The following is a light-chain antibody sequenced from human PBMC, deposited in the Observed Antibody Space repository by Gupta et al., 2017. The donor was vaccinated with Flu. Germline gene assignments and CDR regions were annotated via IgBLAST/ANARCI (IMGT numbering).Light chain of an antibody. CDR3: QAYDGNTVV. CDR1: SGAIVTDF. J-gene: IGLJ2*01. CDR2: EHD. V-gene: IGLV6-57*03. Sequence: KFMLTQPQYVSESPGQTVSIFCPRSSGAIVTDFVHWYQQRPGRAPTTVIYEHDQRPAGVPARFSGSVDSSSNSASLTISGLGTEDEDDYYGQAYDGNTVVFGGGTKLTVL.